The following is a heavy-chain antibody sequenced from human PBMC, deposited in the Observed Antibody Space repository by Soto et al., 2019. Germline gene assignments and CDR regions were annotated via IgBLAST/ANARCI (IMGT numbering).Heavy chain of an antibody. D-gene: IGHD3-22*01. V-gene: IGHV3-33*01. Sequence: QVQLVESGGGVVQPGRSLRLSCAASGFTFSTYGMHWVRQAPGKGLEWVAVMWFDGKHQYYADSVKGRFTISRDNSKNMXYLQMNSLRADDTALYYCARWTYYDSSGYYYVFDYWGQGTLVTVSS. CDR3: ARWTYYDSSGYYYVFDY. CDR1: GFTFSTYG. J-gene: IGHJ4*02. CDR2: MWFDGKHQ.